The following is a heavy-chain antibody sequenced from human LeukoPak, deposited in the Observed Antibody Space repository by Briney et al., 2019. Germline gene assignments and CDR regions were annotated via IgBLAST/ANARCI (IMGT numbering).Heavy chain of an antibody. Sequence: PGRSLRLSCAASGFTFSSYSMNWVRQAPGKGLEWVSSISSSSSYIYYADSVKGRFTISRDNAKNSLYLQMNSLRAEDTAVYYCAKTPYSSGWYAAIDYWGQGTLVTVSS. CDR3: AKTPYSSGWYAAIDY. V-gene: IGHV3-21*01. CDR1: GFTFSSYS. CDR2: ISSSSSYI. D-gene: IGHD6-19*01. J-gene: IGHJ4*02.